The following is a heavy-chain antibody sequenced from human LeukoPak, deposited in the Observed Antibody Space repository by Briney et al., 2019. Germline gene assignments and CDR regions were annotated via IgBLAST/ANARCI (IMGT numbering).Heavy chain of an antibody. CDR3: ARDRAYSGSYYGYY. CDR2: ISAYNGNT. V-gene: IGHV1-18*04. Sequence: ASVKVSCKASGYTFTNYYMHWVRQAPGQGLEWMGWISAYNGNTNYAQKLRGRVTMTTDTSTSTAYMELRSLRSDDTAVYYCARDRAYSGSYYGYYWGQGTLVTVSS. J-gene: IGHJ4*02. D-gene: IGHD1-26*01. CDR1: GYTFTNYY.